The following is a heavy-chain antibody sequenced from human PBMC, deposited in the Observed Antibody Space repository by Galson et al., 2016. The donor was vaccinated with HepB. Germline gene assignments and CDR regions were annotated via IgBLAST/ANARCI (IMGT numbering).Heavy chain of an antibody. D-gene: IGHD3-10*01. Sequence: TLSLTCTVSGDSIISGGYSWSWIRQPPGKGLEWIGYIYHSGTTYFNPSLKSRVTLSLDTSGNQFSLNLNSVTAADTAVYYCARARDYSSGRPFENWGQGTLGTVSS. V-gene: IGHV4-30-2*01. CDR3: ARARDYSSGRPFEN. CDR2: IYHSGTT. J-gene: IGHJ4*02. CDR1: GDSIISGGYS.